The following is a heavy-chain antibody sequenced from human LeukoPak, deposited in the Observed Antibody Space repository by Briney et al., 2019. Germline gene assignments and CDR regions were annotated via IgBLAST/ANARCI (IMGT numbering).Heavy chain of an antibody. Sequence: GGSLRLTCAASGFTFSSYWMHWVRQVPGKRPVWVSRINDDGSDTIYADSVRGRFTISRDDAKNTVYLQMSNLGAEDTAVYYCVRGGPSTWSWGQGTLVTVSS. D-gene: IGHD2-15*01. V-gene: IGHV3-74*01. CDR1: GFTFSSYW. CDR2: INDDGSDT. CDR3: VRGGPSTWS. J-gene: IGHJ5*02.